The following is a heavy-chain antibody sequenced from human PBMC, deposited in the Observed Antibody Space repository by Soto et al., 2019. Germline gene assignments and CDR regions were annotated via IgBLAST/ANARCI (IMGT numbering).Heavy chain of an antibody. Sequence: TSESLSLTCTGSGDSISRGGSFWSRIRQRPGKGLEWIGYIFYNGRFYYTPSLKGRVMISPDTAKNQFSLRLTSVTAADTAVYYCARAPETPPILGVVRPYFFNYWGQGTLVTVSS. CDR1: GDSISRGGSF. V-gene: IGHV4-31*03. CDR2: IFYNGRF. CDR3: ARAPETPPILGVVRPYFFNY. D-gene: IGHD3-3*01. J-gene: IGHJ4*02.